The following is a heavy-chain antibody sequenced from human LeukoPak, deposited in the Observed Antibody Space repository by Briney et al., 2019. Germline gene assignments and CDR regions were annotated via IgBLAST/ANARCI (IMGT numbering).Heavy chain of an antibody. CDR3: ARERHFDWLFQYPFDY. CDR2: ISAYNGNT. Sequence: ASVKVSCKASGYTFTSYGISWVRQAPGQGLEWMGWISAYNGNTNYAQKLQGRVTMTTDTSTSTAYMELRSLRSDDTAVYYCARERHFDWLFQYPFDYWGQGTLVTVSS. D-gene: IGHD3-9*01. V-gene: IGHV1-18*01. J-gene: IGHJ4*02. CDR1: GYTFTSYG.